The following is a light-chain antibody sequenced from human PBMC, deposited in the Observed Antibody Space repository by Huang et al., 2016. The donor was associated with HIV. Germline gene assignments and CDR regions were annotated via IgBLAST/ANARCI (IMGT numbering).Light chain of an antibody. CDR3: MQALQTPYT. Sequence: DIVMTQSPLSLPVTPGEPASISCRSSQSLLHRNGNNHLDWYLQRPGQSPQLLIYLGSSRASGVPDRISGSRSGTYCTLKISRVAAEDVGVYYCMQALQTPYTFGQGTKLEIK. V-gene: IGKV2-28*01. J-gene: IGKJ2*01. CDR1: QSLLHRNGNNH. CDR2: LGS.